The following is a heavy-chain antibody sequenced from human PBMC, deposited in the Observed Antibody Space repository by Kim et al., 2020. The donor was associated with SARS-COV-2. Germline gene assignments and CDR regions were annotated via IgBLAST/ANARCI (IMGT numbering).Heavy chain of an antibody. J-gene: IGHJ5*02. CDR3: ATVTVTKNWFDP. D-gene: IGHD4-17*01. V-gene: IGHV1-24*01. Sequence: IYAQNFQGRVTMTEDTSTDTAYMELSSLRSEDTAVYYCATVTVTKNWFDPWGQGTLVTVSS.